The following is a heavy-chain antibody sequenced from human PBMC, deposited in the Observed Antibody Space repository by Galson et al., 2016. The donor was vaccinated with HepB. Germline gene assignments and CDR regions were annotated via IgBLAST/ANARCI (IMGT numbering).Heavy chain of an antibody. V-gene: IGHV4-4*07. CDR3: AREITGWPKDYFDY. CDR1: GASINGYC. CDR2: ICYDGKA. Sequence: SETLSLTCTVVGASINGYCWTWIRQPAGKGPEWIGRICYDGKAIYNPSLKSRVTMSVDMSKDQFSLNLESVTAADTAVYFCAREITGWPKDYFDYWGQGIRVTVSS. D-gene: IGHD1-20*01. J-gene: IGHJ4*02.